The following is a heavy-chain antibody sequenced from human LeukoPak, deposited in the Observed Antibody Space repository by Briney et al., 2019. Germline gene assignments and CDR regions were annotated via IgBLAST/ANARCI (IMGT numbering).Heavy chain of an antibody. D-gene: IGHD3-22*01. CDR2: IIPIFGTA. V-gene: IGHV1-69*06. Sequence: GASVKVSCKASGGTFSSYAISWVRQAPGQGLERMGGIIPIFGTANYAQKFQGRVTITADKSTNTVYMELSSLKLEDTAVYYCARGAGWLYDWGQGTLVIVSS. CDR3: ARGAGWLYD. J-gene: IGHJ4*02. CDR1: GGTFSSYA.